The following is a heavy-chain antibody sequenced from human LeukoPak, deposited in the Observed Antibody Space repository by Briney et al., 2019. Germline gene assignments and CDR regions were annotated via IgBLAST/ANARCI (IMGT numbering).Heavy chain of an antibody. V-gene: IGHV5-51*01. CDR1: GYSFTSYW. Sequence: AGESLKISCKGSGYSFTSYWIGWVRQMPGKGLEWMGIIYPGDSDTRYSPSFQGQVTTSADKSISTAYLQWSSLKASDTAMYYCARQARGYYDSSGYLTYYYYYTDVWGKGTTVTVSS. CDR3: ARQARGYYDSSGYLTYYYYYTDV. CDR2: IYPGDSDT. J-gene: IGHJ6*03. D-gene: IGHD3-22*01.